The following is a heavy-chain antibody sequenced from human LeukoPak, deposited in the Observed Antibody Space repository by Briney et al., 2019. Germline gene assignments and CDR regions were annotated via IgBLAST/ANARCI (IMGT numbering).Heavy chain of an antibody. CDR1: GGTFSSYA. CDR2: IIPIFGTA. V-gene: IGHV1-69*13. Sequence: SVKVSCKASGGTFSSYAISWVRQAPGQGLEWMGGIIPIFGTANYARKFQGRVTITADESTSTAYMELSSLRSEDTAVYYCARGDSYGSSFDYWGQGTLVTVSS. CDR3: ARGDSYGSSFDY. J-gene: IGHJ4*02. D-gene: IGHD5-18*01.